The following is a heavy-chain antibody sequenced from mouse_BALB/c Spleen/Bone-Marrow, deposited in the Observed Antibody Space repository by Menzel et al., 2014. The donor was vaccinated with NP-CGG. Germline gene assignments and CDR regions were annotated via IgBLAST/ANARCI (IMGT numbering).Heavy chain of an antibody. Sequence: DVQLVESGGGLVQPGGSLKLSCAASGFDFSGYWMSWVRQAPGKGLEWIGEINPDSSTTNYTPSLKDKFIISRDNAKNTLYLQMSKVRSEDTALYYCARNDGYSFAYWGQGTLVTVTA. V-gene: IGHV4-1*02. J-gene: IGHJ3*01. CDR1: GFDFSGYW. CDR3: ARNDGYSFAY. CDR2: INPDSSTT. D-gene: IGHD2-3*01.